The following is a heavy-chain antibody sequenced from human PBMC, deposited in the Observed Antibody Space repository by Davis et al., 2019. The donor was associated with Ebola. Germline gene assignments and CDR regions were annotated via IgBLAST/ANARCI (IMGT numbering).Heavy chain of an antibody. D-gene: IGHD1-26*01. CDR2: ISYDGSNT. J-gene: IGHJ4*02. CDR3: AKETPSIVGANRNDY. Sequence: GESLKISCAASGFTFSSYGMHWVRQAPGKGLEWVAVISYDGSNTYYADSVKGRFTISRDNSKNTLYLQMNSLRAEDTAVYYCAKETPSIVGANRNDYWGQGTLVTVSS. CDR1: GFTFSSYG. V-gene: IGHV3-30*18.